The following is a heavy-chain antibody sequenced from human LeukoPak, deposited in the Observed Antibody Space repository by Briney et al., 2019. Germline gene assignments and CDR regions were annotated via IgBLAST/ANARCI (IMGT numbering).Heavy chain of an antibody. CDR1: GFHLRRYA. J-gene: IGHJ4*02. D-gene: IGHD1-26*01. V-gene: IGHV3-30-3*01. CDR3: VRIVGHTTTDF. Sequence: GSLRPSCETSGFHLRRYAFYLVRPAPGQGLGWVSFVSFDGRNKNYADSVRGRFTISRDNSKNTLYLQMNSVTYEDTAVYFCVRIVGHTTTDFWGQGTIVTVSS. CDR2: VSFDGRNK.